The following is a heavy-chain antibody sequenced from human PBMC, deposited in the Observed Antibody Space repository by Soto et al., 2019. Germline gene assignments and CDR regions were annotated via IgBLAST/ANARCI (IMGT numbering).Heavy chain of an antibody. CDR1: GGTFSSYA. J-gene: IGHJ3*02. Sequence: QVQLVQSGAEVKKPGSSVKVSCKASGGTFSSYAISWVRQAPGQGLEWMGGIIPIFGTANYAQKFQGRVTITAEEFTSTAYMELSSLRSEDTAVYYWARALCSGGSCSHAFDIWGQGTMVTVSS. CDR2: IIPIFGTA. CDR3: ARALCSGGSCSHAFDI. V-gene: IGHV1-69*01. D-gene: IGHD2-15*01.